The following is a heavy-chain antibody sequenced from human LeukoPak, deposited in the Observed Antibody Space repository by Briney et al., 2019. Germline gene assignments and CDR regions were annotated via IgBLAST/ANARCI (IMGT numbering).Heavy chain of an antibody. CDR3: AREWKKTGAFDY. CDR1: GFTFSSFW. CDR2: INTDGSST. Sequence: GGSLRLSCAASGFTFSSFWMHWVGQAPGKGLVWVSFINTDGSSTTYADSVKGRFTVSRDNAKNTLYLQMSGLRVEDTAVYYCAREWKKTGAFDYWGQGTLVTVSS. V-gene: IGHV3-74*01. J-gene: IGHJ4*02. D-gene: IGHD1-1*01.